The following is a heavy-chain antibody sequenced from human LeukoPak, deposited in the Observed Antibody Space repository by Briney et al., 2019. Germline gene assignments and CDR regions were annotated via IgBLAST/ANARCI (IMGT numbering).Heavy chain of an antibody. CDR2: ISYDGSNK. CDR1: GFTFSSYA. D-gene: IGHD4-17*01. Sequence: PGRSLRLSCAASGFTFSSYAMHWVRQAPGKGLEWVAVISYDGSNKYYADSVKGRFTISRDNSKNTLYLQMNSLRAEDTAVYYCARSGTTVTTLFYRGQGTLVTVSS. CDR3: ARSGTTVTTLFY. J-gene: IGHJ4*02. V-gene: IGHV3-30-3*01.